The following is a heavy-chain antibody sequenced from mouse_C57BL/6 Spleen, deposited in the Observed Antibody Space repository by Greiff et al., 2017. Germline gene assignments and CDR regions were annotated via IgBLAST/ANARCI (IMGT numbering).Heavy chain of an antibody. CDR1: GFTFSDYY. V-gene: IGHV5-12*01. D-gene: IGHD3-3*01. CDR2: ISNGGGST. J-gene: IGHJ1*03. Sequence: DVKLVESGGGLVQPGGSLKLSCAASGFTFSDYYMYWVRQTPEKRLEWVAYISNGGGSTYYPDTLTGRFTISRDNAKNTLYLQMVRLKSEDTAMYYFARPLSRYGYFDVWGTGTTVTVSS. CDR3: ARPLSRYGYFDV.